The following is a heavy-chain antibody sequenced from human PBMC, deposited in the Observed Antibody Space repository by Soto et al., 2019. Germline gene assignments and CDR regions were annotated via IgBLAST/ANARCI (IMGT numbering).Heavy chain of an antibody. CDR2: IGASNGVT. V-gene: IGHV3-23*01. J-gene: IGHJ4*02. CDR1: GFTFTTFA. Sequence: PGGSLRLSCEASGFTFTTFAMSWVRQAPGRGPEWVSAIGASNGVTYYADSVKGRFTISRDNSKNTLYLQMTSLRAEDTAVYYCARATLNGWYNFDHWGQGTLVTVSS. D-gene: IGHD6-19*01. CDR3: ARATLNGWYNFDH.